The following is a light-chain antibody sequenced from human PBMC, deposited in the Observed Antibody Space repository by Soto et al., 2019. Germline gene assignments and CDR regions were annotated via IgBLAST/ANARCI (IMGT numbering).Light chain of an antibody. J-gene: IGKJ2*01. Sequence: IKMAQSPSFLSESVGDRVSTTWRASQGIRNDLGWYQQKPGKAPNRLIYVASSLLSGVPSRFSGIVSGIEFTLTISTLPPADSATYNCLQHKSYHVYTFGPGAKVNIQ. CDR1: QGIRND. CDR3: LQHKSYHVYT. V-gene: IGKV1-17*01. CDR2: VAS.